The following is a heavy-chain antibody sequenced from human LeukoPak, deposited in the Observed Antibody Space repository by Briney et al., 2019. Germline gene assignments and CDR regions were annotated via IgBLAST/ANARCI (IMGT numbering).Heavy chain of an antibody. V-gene: IGHV1-46*01. Sequence: GASVKVSCKASGYTFTSYYMHWVRQAPGQGLEWMGITNPSGGSTSYAQKFQGRVTMTRDMSTSTVYMELSSLRSEDTAVYYCARCGIVVVPAAILSRNYYYYMDVWGKGTTVTVSS. CDR1: GYTFTSYY. CDR3: ARCGIVVVPAAILSRNYYYYMDV. J-gene: IGHJ6*03. D-gene: IGHD2-2*01. CDR2: TNPSGGST.